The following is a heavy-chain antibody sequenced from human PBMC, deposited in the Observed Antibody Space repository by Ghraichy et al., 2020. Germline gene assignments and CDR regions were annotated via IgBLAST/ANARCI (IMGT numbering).Heavy chain of an antibody. J-gene: IGHJ5*02. V-gene: IGHV3-23*01. CDR1: GFTFSSYA. Sequence: GGSLRLSCAASGFTFSSYAMTWVRQAPGKGLEWVSSISPSGDYIYYADSVKGRFTISRDNSKNTLYLQVNSLRAEDTAVYYCAKGASSTRGFDPWGQGTLVTGST. CDR3: AKGASSTRGFDP. CDR2: ISPSGDYI. D-gene: IGHD2-2*01.